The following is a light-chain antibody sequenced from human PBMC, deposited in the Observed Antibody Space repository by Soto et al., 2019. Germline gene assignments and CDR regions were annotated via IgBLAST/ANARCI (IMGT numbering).Light chain of an antibody. Sequence: DIQMTQSPSSLSASVGDRVTITCRASQGISNYLAWYQQKPGKVPKLLIYAASTLQSGVPSRFSGSGSGTDFTLTSSSLQPEDVATHSCQKYNSAPWTFGQATKVEIK. CDR1: QGISNY. J-gene: IGKJ1*01. CDR2: AAS. V-gene: IGKV1-27*01. CDR3: QKYNSAPWT.